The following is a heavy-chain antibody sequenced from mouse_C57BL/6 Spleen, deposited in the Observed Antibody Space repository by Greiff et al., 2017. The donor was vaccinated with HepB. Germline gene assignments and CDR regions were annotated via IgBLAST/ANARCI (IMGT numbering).Heavy chain of an antibody. CDR1: GFTFSDYY. V-gene: IGHV5-12*01. J-gene: IGHJ4*01. CDR3: ARHRIPYYYGSSYYAMDY. D-gene: IGHD1-1*01. Sequence: EVHLVESGGGLVQPGGSLKLSCAASGFTFSDYYMYWVRQTPEKRLEWVAYISNGGGSTYYPDTVKGRFTISRDNAKNTLYLQMSRLKSEDTAMYYCARHRIPYYYGSSYYAMDYWGQGTSVTVSS. CDR2: ISNGGGST.